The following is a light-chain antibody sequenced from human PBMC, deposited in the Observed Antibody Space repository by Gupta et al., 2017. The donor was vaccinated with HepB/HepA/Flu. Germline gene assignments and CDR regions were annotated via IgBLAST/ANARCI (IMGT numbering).Light chain of an antibody. CDR2: AAS. V-gene: IGKV1-39*01. CDR3: QQSHSTPT. J-gene: IGKJ4*01. CDR1: QDIIKY. Sequence: EIQITQSPSSLSASVGDTVTITCRTSQDIIKYSSWYQQKPGKAPKLLIYAASNLRSGVPSRFSGSGFGTDFTLTISSLQPEDFATYYCQQSHSTPTFGGGTEVDIK.